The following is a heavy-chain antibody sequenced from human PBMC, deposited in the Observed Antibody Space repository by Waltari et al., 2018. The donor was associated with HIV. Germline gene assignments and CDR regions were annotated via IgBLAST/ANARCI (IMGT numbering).Heavy chain of an antibody. CDR1: GYTFTGYY. CDR3: ARAAGYYDSSGYQYYFDY. CDR2: IKPNSGGT. V-gene: IGHV1-2*04. Sequence: QVQLVQSGAEVKKPGASVKVSCKASGYTFTGYYMHWVRQAPGHGLEWMGWIKPNSGGTNYAQKFQGWVTMSRDTSISTAYMELSRLRSDDTAVYYCARAAGYYDSSGYQYYFDYWGQGTLVTVSS. J-gene: IGHJ4*02. D-gene: IGHD3-22*01.